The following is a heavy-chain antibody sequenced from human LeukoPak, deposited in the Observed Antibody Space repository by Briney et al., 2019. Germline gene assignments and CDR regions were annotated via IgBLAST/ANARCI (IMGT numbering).Heavy chain of an antibody. CDR1: GGSISSYY. CDR2: IYYSGST. J-gene: IGHJ3*02. CDR3: ARHPGSGGTRWGAFDI. D-gene: IGHD2-15*01. Sequence: SETLSLTCTVSGGSISSYYWSWIRQPPGKGLEWIGYIYYSGSTNYNPSLKSRVTISLGTSKNQFSPKLSSVTAADTAVYYCARHPGSGGTRWGAFDIWGQGTMVTVSS. V-gene: IGHV4-59*08.